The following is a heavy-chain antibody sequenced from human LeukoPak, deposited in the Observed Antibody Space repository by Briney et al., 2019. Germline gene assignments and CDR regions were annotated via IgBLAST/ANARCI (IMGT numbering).Heavy chain of an antibody. Sequence: RASVKVSCKASGGTFSSYAISWVRQAPGQGLEWMGRIIPILGIANYAQKFQGRVTITADKSTSTAYMELSSLRSEDTAVYYCARDLRYSYGSHGYYYGMDVWGQGTTVTVSS. CDR2: IIPILGIA. D-gene: IGHD5-18*01. CDR3: ARDLRYSYGSHGYYYGMDV. CDR1: GGTFSSYA. J-gene: IGHJ6*02. V-gene: IGHV1-69*04.